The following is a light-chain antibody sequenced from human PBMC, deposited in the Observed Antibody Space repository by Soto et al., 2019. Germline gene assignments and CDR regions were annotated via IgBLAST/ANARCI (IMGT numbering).Light chain of an antibody. Sequence: DIQMTQSPSTLSASVGDRVTITCRASQSISSWLAWYPQKPGKAPKLLIYKASILESGVPSRFSGSGSGTEFTLTISSLQPDDFATYYCQQYNSYPWTFGQVTKVEIK. J-gene: IGKJ1*01. CDR1: QSISSW. V-gene: IGKV1-5*03. CDR3: QQYNSYPWT. CDR2: KAS.